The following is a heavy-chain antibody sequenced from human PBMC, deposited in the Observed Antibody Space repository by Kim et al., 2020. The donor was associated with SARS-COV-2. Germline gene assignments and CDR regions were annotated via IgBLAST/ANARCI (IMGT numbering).Heavy chain of an antibody. Sequence: GGSLRLSCAASGFIVSSNQMSWVRQAPGKGLEWVSFIYSAGSTYYADSVKGRFTISRDNSKNTLYLQMNSLTAEDTAVYYCARGERWSSTGGFDIWGQGTMVTVS. D-gene: IGHD1-26*01. CDR3: ARGERWSSTGGFDI. V-gene: IGHV3-53*01. J-gene: IGHJ3*02. CDR2: IYSAGST. CDR1: GFIVSSNQ.